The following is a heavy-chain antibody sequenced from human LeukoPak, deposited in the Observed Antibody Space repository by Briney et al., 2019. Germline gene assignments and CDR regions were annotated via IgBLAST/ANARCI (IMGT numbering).Heavy chain of an antibody. D-gene: IGHD2-21*02. CDR2: INPNSGGT. J-gene: IGHJ4*02. CDR1: GYSFTGYY. V-gene: IGHV1-2*02. Sequence: ASVKVSCKASGYSFTGYYMHWVRQAPGQGLEWMGWINPNSGGTNYAQKFQGRVTMTRDTAISTAYMELRSLRSDDTAVYYCALGVVTPGFGYWGQGTLVTVSS. CDR3: ALGVVTPGFGY.